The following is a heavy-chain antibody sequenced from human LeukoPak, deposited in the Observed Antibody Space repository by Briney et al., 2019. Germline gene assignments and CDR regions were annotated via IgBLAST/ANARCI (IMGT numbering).Heavy chain of an antibody. Sequence: PGGSLRLSCRVSGLSFGDSAVTWVRQAPGKGLEWVGCTRSKAYRGSTDYAASVKGRFIISRDESESIAYLQMDSLRTEDTAMYYCARGERDFDYWGQGTLVTVSS. D-gene: IGHD3-16*01. V-gene: IGHV3-49*04. J-gene: IGHJ4*02. CDR3: ARGERDFDY. CDR1: GLSFGDSA. CDR2: TRSKAYRGST.